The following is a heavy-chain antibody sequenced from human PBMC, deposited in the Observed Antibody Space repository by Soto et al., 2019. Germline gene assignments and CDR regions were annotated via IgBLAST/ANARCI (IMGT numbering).Heavy chain of an antibody. CDR1: GGSISSSSYY. J-gene: IGHJ4*02. CDR2: IYYSGST. Sequence: QLQLQESGPGLVKPSETLSLTCTVSGGSISSSSYYWGWIRQPPGKGLEWIGSIYYSGSTYYNPSLKSRVTISVDTSKNQFSLKLSSVTAADTAVYYCASPERSMGIVDYWGQGTLVTVSS. CDR3: ASPERSMGIVDY. V-gene: IGHV4-39*01. D-gene: IGHD7-27*01.